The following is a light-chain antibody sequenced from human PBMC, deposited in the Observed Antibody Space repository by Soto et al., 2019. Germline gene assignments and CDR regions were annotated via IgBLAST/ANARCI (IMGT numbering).Light chain of an antibody. CDR3: QQSYITQYT. V-gene: IGKV1-39*01. CDR2: SAS. Sequence: DIQMTQSPSSLSASVGDRVTITCRASQTISNYLNWYQQRPGKAPKLLIYSASSLQSGVPSRFSGSGSGTDFTLTISSLQPEDFATYYCQQSYITQYTFGLGTNLDVK. J-gene: IGKJ2*01. CDR1: QTISNY.